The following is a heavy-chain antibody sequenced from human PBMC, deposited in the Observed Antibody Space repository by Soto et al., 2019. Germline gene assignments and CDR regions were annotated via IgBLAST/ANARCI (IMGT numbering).Heavy chain of an antibody. CDR1: GFTFDDYG. J-gene: IGHJ2*01. CDR3: AREVFGYGDYGWYFDL. CDR2: INWNGGST. Sequence: GGSLRLSCAASGFTFDDYGMSWVRQAPGKGLEWVSGINWNGGSTGYADSVKGRFTISRDNAKNSLYLQMNSLRAEDTALYHCAREVFGYGDYGWYFDLWGRGTLVTVSS. V-gene: IGHV3-20*01. D-gene: IGHD4-17*01.